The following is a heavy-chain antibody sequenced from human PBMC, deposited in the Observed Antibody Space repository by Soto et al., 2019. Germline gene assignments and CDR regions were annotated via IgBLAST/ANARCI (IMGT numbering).Heavy chain of an antibody. J-gene: IGHJ3*02. Sequence: GGSLRLSCAASGFTFSSYWMIWVRQAPGKGLEWVANIKQDGSEKYYVDSVKGRFTISRDNAKNSLYLQMNSLRAEDTAVYYCARDSQYSYGYTAFDIWGQGTMVTVSS. D-gene: IGHD5-18*01. CDR3: ARDSQYSYGYTAFDI. CDR1: GFTFSSYW. V-gene: IGHV3-7*01. CDR2: IKQDGSEK.